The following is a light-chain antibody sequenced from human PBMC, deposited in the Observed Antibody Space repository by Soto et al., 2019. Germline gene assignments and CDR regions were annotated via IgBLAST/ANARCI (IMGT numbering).Light chain of an antibody. J-gene: IGKJ3*01. CDR3: QQRSL. Sequence: EFVLPKSHGTLSLSPGERAPLSCRASQPVRNNYLAWYQQKTGQAPRLLIYDASSRATGIPARFSGSGSGTDFTLTISSLEPEDFAVYYCQQRSLVGPGNKVDIK. CDR1: QPVRNNY. CDR2: DAS. V-gene: IGKV3D-20*02.